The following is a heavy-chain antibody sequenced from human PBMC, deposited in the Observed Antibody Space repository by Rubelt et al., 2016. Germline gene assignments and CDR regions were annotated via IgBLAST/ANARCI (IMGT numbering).Heavy chain of an antibody. Sequence: QVQLQQWGAGLLKPSETLSLTCAVYGGSFSGYYWSWIRQPPGKGLEWIGEINHSGSANYNPSLKTRVTISVDTSKNQFSLKLSSVTAADTAVYYCARVNSQRDARWFDPWGPGTLVTVSS. CDR1: GGSFSGYY. CDR2: INHSGSA. D-gene: IGHD2-21*01. V-gene: IGHV4-34*01. CDR3: ARVNSQRDARWFDP. J-gene: IGHJ5*02.